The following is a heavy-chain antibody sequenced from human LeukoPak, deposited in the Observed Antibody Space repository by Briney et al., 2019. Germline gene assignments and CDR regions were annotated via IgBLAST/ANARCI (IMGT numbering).Heavy chain of an antibody. CDR3: ANQKSYHYYGMDV. CDR2: ISGSGGST. V-gene: IGHV3-23*01. J-gene: IGHJ6*02. Sequence: GASLRLSCAASGFTFSSYAMSWVRQAPGKGLEWVSAISGSGGSTYYADSVKGRFTISRDNSKNTLYLQMNSLRAEDTAVYYCANQKSYHYYGMDVWGQGTTVTVSS. CDR1: GFTFSSYA.